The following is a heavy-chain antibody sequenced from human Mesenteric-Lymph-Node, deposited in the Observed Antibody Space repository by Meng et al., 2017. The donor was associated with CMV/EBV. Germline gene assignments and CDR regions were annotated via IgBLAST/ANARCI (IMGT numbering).Heavy chain of an antibody. D-gene: IGHD3-9*01. J-gene: IGHJ4*02. CDR1: GGSFSGYY. CDR2: IYYSGST. CDR3: ASQEGILSGFYYGY. Sequence: SETLSITCAVYGGSFSGYYWSWIRQPPGKGLEWIGSIYYSGSTYYNPSLKSRVTTSVDTSKNQLSLKLNSVTAADTAVYFCASQEGILSGFYYGYWGQGTLVTVSS. V-gene: IGHV4-34*01.